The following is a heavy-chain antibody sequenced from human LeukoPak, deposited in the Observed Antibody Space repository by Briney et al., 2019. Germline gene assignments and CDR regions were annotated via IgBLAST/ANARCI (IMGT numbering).Heavy chain of an antibody. CDR2: ISSNGGTT. J-gene: IGHJ4*02. CDR3: ARGGKGSYYSGFGY. CDR1: GFTFSSYA. Sequence: GGSLRLSCAASGFTFSSYAVHWVRQAPGKGLEYVSAISSNGGTTHYANSVKGRFSISRDNSKNTLYLQMGSLRAEDMAVYYCARGGKGSYYSGFGYWGQGTLVTVSS. V-gene: IGHV3-64*01. D-gene: IGHD1-26*01.